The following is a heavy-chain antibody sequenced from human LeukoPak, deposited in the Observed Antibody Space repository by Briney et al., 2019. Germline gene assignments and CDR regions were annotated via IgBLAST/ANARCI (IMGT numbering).Heavy chain of an antibody. D-gene: IGHD5-24*01. V-gene: IGHV3-23*01. CDR1: GFTFSDYA. J-gene: IGHJ3*02. Sequence: GGSLRLSCAASGFTFSDYAMSWVRQAPGKGLEWVSSISGSGGSTYYADSVKGRFTISRDSSKNTLHLQMNSLRAEDTAVYYCAKDRRDVYNADAFDIWGQGTMVTVSS. CDR2: ISGSGGST. CDR3: AKDRRDVYNADAFDI.